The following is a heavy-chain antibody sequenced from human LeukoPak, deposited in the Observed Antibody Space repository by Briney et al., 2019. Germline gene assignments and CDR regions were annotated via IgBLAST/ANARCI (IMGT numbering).Heavy chain of an antibody. V-gene: IGHV1-2*02. J-gene: IGHJ4*02. CDR3: ARDPGIAETY. D-gene: IGHD6-13*01. Sequence: ASVKVSCKASGYTFTAYYMRWVRQAPGQGLEWMGWINPNSGGTNYARKFQGRVTMTSDTSISTAYMELSRLRSDDTAVYYCARDPGIAETYWGQGTLVTVSS. CDR1: GYTFTAYY. CDR2: INPNSGGT.